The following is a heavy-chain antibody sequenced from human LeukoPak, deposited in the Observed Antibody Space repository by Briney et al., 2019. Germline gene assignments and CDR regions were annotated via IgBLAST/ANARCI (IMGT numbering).Heavy chain of an antibody. J-gene: IGHJ6*02. D-gene: IGHD1-26*01. CDR1: GYTFTSYD. V-gene: IGHV1-69*04. CDR2: IIPILGIA. Sequence: ASVKVSCKASGYTFTSYDISWVRQAPGQGLEWMGRIIPILGIANYAQKFQGRVTITADKSTSTAYMELSSLRSEDTAVYYCASGATRAHYYGMDVWGQGTTVTVSS. CDR3: ASGATRAHYYGMDV.